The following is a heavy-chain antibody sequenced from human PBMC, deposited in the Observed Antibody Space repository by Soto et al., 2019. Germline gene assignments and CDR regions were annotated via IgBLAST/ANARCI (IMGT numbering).Heavy chain of an antibody. CDR3: TTGTYYYDSSGSLRHDY. Sequence: GGSLRLSCAASGFTFSNAWMSWVRQAPGKGLEWVGRIKSKTDGGTTDYAAPVKGRFTISRDDSKNTLYLQMNSLKTEDTAVYYCTTGTYYYDSSGSLRHDYWGQGTLVPVSS. CDR1: GFTFSNAW. CDR2: IKSKTDGGTT. V-gene: IGHV3-15*01. J-gene: IGHJ4*02. D-gene: IGHD3-22*01.